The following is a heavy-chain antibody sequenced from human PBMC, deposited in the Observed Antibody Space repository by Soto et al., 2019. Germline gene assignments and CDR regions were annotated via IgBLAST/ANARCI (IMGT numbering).Heavy chain of an antibody. J-gene: IGHJ6*02. CDR2: ISNDGSNE. CDR3: AKDRSGTTTWGIDV. D-gene: IGHD1-7*01. CDR1: GFTFSSSG. V-gene: IGHV3-30*18. Sequence: QAQLVESGGGVVQPGRSLRLSCAASGFTFSSSGMHWVRQAPGKGLEWVAFISNDGSNEEYADSVKGRFTIFRDNSKNSLSLQMNSLRPEDTAVYYCAKDRSGTTTWGIDVWGQGTTFTVSS.